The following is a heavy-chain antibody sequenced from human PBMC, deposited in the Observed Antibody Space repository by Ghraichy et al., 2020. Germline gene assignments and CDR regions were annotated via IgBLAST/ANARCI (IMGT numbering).Heavy chain of an antibody. CDR2: LPYGGSNK. J-gene: IGHJ4*02. CDR1: GVTLDNYG. D-gene: IGHD1/OR15-1a*01. Sequence: GGSLRLSCVVSGVTLDNYGMLWVRQTPGTGLEWVAFLPYGGSNKYYADSVKGRFTISRDNSDNTLYLQMNSLRPDDTAVYYCANLVRTTAIDYWGQGTLVTVSS. V-gene: IGHV3-30*02. CDR3: ANLVRTTAIDY.